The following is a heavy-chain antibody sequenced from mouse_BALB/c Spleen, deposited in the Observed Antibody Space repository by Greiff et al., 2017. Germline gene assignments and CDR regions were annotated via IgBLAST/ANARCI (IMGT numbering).Heavy chain of an antibody. CDR3: ASPVVATDYFDY. J-gene: IGHJ2*01. V-gene: IGHV14-3*02. D-gene: IGHD1-1*01. CDR2: IDPANGNT. Sequence: EVMLVESGAELVKPGASVKLSCTASGFNIKDTYMHWVKQRPEQGLEWIGRIDPANGNTKYDPKFQGKATITADTSSNTAYLQLSSLTSEDTAVYYCASPVVATDYFDYWGQGTTLTVSS. CDR1: GFNIKDTY.